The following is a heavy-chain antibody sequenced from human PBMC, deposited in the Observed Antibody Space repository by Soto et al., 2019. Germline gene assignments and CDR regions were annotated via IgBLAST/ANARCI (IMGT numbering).Heavy chain of an antibody. D-gene: IGHD3-9*01. CDR2: ISYDGSNK. Sequence: QVQLVESGGGVVQPGRSLRLSCAASGFTFSSYGMHWVRQAPGKGLEWVAVISYDGSNKYYADSVKGRFTISRDNSKNTLYLQINSLRAEYTAVYYCAKDLLYYDILTGYDYWGQGTLVTVSS. CDR3: AKDLLYYDILTGYDY. J-gene: IGHJ4*02. CDR1: GFTFSSYG. V-gene: IGHV3-30*18.